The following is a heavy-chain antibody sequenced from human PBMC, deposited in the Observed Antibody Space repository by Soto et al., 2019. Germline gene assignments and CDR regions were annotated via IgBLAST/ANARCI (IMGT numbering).Heavy chain of an antibody. Sequence: GGSLRLSCAASGFTFSNYAMSWVRQAPGKGLEWVSAISDSGDSTYYADSVKGRFTISRDNSKNTLYLQMNSLRAEDTAVYYCTLTYHYDSSGYYYVNWGQGILVTVSS. CDR2: ISDSGDST. J-gene: IGHJ4*02. D-gene: IGHD3-22*01. CDR3: TLTYHYDSSGYYYVN. CDR1: GFTFSNYA. V-gene: IGHV3-23*01.